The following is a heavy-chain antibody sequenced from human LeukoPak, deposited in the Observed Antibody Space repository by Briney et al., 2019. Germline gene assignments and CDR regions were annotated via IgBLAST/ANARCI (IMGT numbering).Heavy chain of an antibody. J-gene: IGHJ4*02. Sequence: PSETLSLTCAVYGGSFSGYYWSWIRQPPGKGLEWIGEINHSGSTNYNPSLKSRVTMSVDTSKNQFSLKLSSVTAADTAVYYCARGDYYGSGAYYWGQGTLVTVSS. CDR2: INHSGST. V-gene: IGHV4-34*01. D-gene: IGHD3-10*01. CDR3: ARGDYYGSGAYY. CDR1: GGSFSGYY.